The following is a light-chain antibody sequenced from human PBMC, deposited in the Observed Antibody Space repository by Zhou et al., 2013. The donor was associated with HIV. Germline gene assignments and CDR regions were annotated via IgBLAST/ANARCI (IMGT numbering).Light chain of an antibody. J-gene: IGKJ2*01. CDR2: AAS. CDR3: QQANRFPQT. CDR1: QDIRDE. V-gene: IGKV1-6*01. Sequence: AIQMTQSPSSLSASAGDRVTITCRASQDIRDELAWYQQKPGTVPKLLLYAASTLQNGVPSRFIGSGSGTDFTLTINRLHPEDFATYYCQQANRFPQTFGQGTKVEIK.